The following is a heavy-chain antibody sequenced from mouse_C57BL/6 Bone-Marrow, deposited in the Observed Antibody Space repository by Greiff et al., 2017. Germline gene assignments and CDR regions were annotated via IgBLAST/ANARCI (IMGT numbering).Heavy chain of an antibody. CDR1: GYTFTSYG. V-gene: IGHV1-81*01. Sequence: QVQLKQSGAELARPGASVKLSCKASGYTFTSYGISWVKQRTGQGLEWIGEIYPRSGNTYYNEKFKGKATLTADKSSSTAYMELRSLTSEDAAVYFCATGTLGFDYWGQGTTLTVSS. CDR2: IYPRSGNT. D-gene: IGHD4-1*01. CDR3: ATGTLGFDY. J-gene: IGHJ2*01.